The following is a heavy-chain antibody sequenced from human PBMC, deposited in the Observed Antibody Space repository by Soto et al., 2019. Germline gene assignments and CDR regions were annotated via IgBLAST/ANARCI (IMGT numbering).Heavy chain of an antibody. J-gene: IGHJ6*02. CDR1: GFTFSNYA. D-gene: IGHD3-22*01. CDR3: AKVLYGGYSVPNFPMDV. V-gene: IGHV3-23*01. CDR2: VNTGGGST. Sequence: GGSLRLSCAASGFTFSNYAMAWVRQAPGKGLEWVSTVNTGGGSTYYADSVKGRFTISRDNSNNPLFLQMNSLRAEDMATHYCAKVLYGGYSVPNFPMDVWGQGTTVTVSS.